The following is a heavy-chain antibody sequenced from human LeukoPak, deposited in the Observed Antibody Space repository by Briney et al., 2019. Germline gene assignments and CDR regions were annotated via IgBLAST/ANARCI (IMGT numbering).Heavy chain of an antibody. CDR2: ISSNGFYI. Sequence: GGSLRLSCAASGFTLSSYTINWVRQAPGTGLGWVSSISSNGFYIYYADSLGGRFTISRDNAENSLYLQMSSLRAEDTAVYYCAKDLVEDYDSSGYYYGDAFDIWGQGTMVTVSS. D-gene: IGHD3-22*01. J-gene: IGHJ3*02. V-gene: IGHV3-21*01. CDR3: AKDLVEDYDSSGYYYGDAFDI. CDR1: GFTLSSYT.